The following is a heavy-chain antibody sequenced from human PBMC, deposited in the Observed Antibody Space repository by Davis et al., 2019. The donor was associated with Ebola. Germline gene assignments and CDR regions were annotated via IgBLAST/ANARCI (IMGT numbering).Heavy chain of an antibody. J-gene: IGHJ4*02. V-gene: IGHV4-61*01. CDR2: IYYSGST. CDR3: ARDRRTIFGAAYYFDY. D-gene: IGHD3-3*01. CDR1: GGSVSSGSYY. Sequence: MPSETLSLTCTVSGGSVSSGSYYWSWIRQPPGKGLEWIGYIYYSGSTNYNPSLKSRVTISVDTSKNQFSLKLSSVTAADTAVYYCARDRRTIFGAAYYFDYWGQGTLVTVS.